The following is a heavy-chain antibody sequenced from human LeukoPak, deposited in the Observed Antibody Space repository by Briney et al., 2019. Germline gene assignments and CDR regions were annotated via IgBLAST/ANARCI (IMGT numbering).Heavy chain of an antibody. CDR1: GFTFSSYV. Sequence: GGSLRLSCAASGFTFSSYVMHWVRQAPGKGLEYVSAISSNGGSTYYANSVKGRFTISRDNSKNTLYLQMGSLRAEDMAVYYCARGPSRSLLYYYDSSGFLSDWGQGTLVTVSS. J-gene: IGHJ4*02. CDR2: ISSNGGST. CDR3: ARGPSRSLLYYYDSSGFLSD. D-gene: IGHD3-22*01. V-gene: IGHV3-64*01.